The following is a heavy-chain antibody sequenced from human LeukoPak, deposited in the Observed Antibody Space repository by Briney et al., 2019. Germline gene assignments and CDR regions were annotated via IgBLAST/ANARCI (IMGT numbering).Heavy chain of an antibody. J-gene: IGHJ4*02. CDR2: FYHRGET. CDR1: GAPPSSYY. D-gene: IGHD2-2*01. CDR3: ATSFTYADAWPFDF. Sequence: PSETLSLTCNVSGAPPSSYYWSWIRQAPGKGLEWIGYFYHRGETRYNPSLKSRVTISVDTSKNLFSLRLTSVTAADTAVYYCATSFTYADAWPFDFWGRGTLLTVSS. V-gene: IGHV4-59*01.